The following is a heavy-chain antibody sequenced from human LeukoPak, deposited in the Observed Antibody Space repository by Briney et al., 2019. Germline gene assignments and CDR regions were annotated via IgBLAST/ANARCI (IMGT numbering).Heavy chain of an antibody. V-gene: IGHV3-53*01. D-gene: IGHD1-26*01. Sequence: TGVSLRLSFAASGFTVSSNYMSWVRQAPGKGLEWVSVIYSGGSTYYADSVKGRFTISRDNSKNTLFLHMNSLRAEDTAVYYCARAIVGATGFDYWGQGTLVTVSS. CDR3: ARAIVGATGFDY. CDR1: GFTVSSNY. J-gene: IGHJ4*02. CDR2: IYSGGST.